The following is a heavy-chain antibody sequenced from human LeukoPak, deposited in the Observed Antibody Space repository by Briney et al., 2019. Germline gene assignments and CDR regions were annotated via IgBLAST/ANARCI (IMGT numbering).Heavy chain of an antibody. D-gene: IGHD3-10*01. CDR3: ASLGNYGSGSYSPNWFDP. CDR2: IYYSGST. V-gene: IGHV4-59*01. J-gene: IGHJ5*02. Sequence: SETLSLTCTVSGGSISSYYWSWIRQPPGKGLEWIGYIYYSGSTNYNPSLKSRVTISVDTSKNQFSLKLSSVTAADTAVYYCASLGNYGSGSYSPNWFDPWGQGTLVTVSS. CDR1: GGSISSYY.